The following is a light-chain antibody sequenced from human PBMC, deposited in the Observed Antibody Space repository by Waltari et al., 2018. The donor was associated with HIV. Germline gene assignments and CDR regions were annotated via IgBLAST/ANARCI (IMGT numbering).Light chain of an antibody. J-gene: IGKJ4*01. Sequence: EIVMTQSPATLSVSPGERATLSCRASQSVSSNLAWYQQKPGQAPRLLIYGASTRATGIPARFSGSGSGTEFTLTISSLQSEDFAVYFCQQYSLTPLSFGGGTKVEFK. CDR3: QQYSLTPLS. CDR1: QSVSSN. CDR2: GAS. V-gene: IGKV3-15*01.